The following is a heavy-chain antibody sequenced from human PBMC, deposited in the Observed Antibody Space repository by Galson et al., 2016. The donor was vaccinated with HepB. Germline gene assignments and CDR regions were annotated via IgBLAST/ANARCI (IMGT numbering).Heavy chain of an antibody. D-gene: IGHD6-13*01. V-gene: IGHV3-53*01. J-gene: IGHJ4*02. CDR3: VSDSAAAWGFFDH. Sequence: SLRLSCAVSGFSVSSTYMTWVRQAPGKGLEWVSFIYAGGSTYYGDSVKGRFTISRDNSKNTLYLQMNSLRVEDTAVYYCVSDSAAAWGFFDHWGQGSLVTVSS. CDR2: IYAGGST. CDR1: GFSVSSTY.